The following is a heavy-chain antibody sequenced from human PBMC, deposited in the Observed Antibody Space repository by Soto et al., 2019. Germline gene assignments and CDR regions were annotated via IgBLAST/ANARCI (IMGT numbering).Heavy chain of an antibody. CDR2: ISGSGGST. J-gene: IGHJ4*02. Sequence: EVQLLESGGGLVQPGGSLRLSCAASGFTFSSYAMSWVRQAPGKGLEWVSAISGSGGSTYYADSVKGRFTISRDNAKNTLYLQMNSLRAEDTAVYYCAKEISYPGIAGAGKVFDYWGQGTLVTVSS. CDR1: GFTFSSYA. V-gene: IGHV3-23*01. D-gene: IGHD6-13*01. CDR3: AKEISYPGIAGAGKVFDY.